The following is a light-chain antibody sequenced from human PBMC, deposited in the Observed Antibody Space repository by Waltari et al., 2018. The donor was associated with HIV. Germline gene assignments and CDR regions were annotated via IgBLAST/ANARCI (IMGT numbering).Light chain of an antibody. Sequence: QSVLTQPPSVSGAPGQRVTISCTGNTSNIGAGYDVHWYQQLPGTAPKLLTYGNADRPSGVPDRFSGSTSGTSASRAITGLRAEDECDYYCQAYDRSLSGVIFGGGTKLTVL. J-gene: IGLJ2*01. CDR3: QAYDRSLSGVI. V-gene: IGLV1-40*01. CDR1: TSNIGAGYD. CDR2: GNA.